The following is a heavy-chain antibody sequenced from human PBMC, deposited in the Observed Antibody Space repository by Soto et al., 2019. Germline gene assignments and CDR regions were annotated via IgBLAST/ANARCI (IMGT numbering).Heavy chain of an antibody. D-gene: IGHD2-2*01. CDR3: ARTYCSSTSCRPALDAFDI. CDR1: GGTFSSYA. J-gene: IGHJ3*02. V-gene: IGHV1-69*01. CDR2: IIPIFGTT. Sequence: QVQLVQSGAEVKKPGSSVKVSCKASGGTFSSYAISWVRQAPGQGLEWMGGIIPIFGTTNYAQKFQGRVTITADESTSTAYMELSSLRSEDTAVYYFARTYCSSTSCRPALDAFDIWGQGTMVTVSS.